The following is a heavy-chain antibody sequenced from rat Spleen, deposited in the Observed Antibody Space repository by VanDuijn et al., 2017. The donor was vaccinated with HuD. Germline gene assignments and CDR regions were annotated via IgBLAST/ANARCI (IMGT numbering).Heavy chain of an antibody. J-gene: IGHJ1*01. CDR2: MRFDGDT. V-gene: IGHV2-34*01. Sequence: QVQLKESGPGLVQPSQTLSLTCTVSGLSLSSYGVIWVRQPPGKGLEWMGRMRFDGDTRYNSALKSRLSISRDTSKNQVFLKMNSLQSEDTTTYYCAREGTVSRYFDFWGPGTMVTVSS. CDR1: GLSLSSYG. D-gene: IGHD1-1*01. CDR3: AREGTVSRYFDF.